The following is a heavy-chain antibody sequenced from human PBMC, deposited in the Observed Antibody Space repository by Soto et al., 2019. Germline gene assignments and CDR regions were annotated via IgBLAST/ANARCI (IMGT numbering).Heavy chain of an antibody. CDR3: TNPGYDYIWGSYRYDY. D-gene: IGHD3-16*02. CDR1: GFTFGDYA. J-gene: IGHJ4*02. CDR2: IRSKAYGGTT. Sequence: GGSLRLSCTASGFTFGDYAMSWFRQAPGKGLEWVGFIRSKAYGGTTEYAASVKGRFTNSRDDSKSIAYLQMNSLKTEDTAVYYCTNPGYDYIWGSYRYDYGGQGTLVTVSS. V-gene: IGHV3-49*03.